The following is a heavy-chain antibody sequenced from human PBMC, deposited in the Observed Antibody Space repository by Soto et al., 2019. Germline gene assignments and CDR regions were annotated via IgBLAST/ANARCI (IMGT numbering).Heavy chain of an antibody. CDR3: AKNIYSTGWYAFDS. CDR1: GFTFDDYA. J-gene: IGHJ4*02. CDR2: ISMNSHNI. D-gene: IGHD6-19*01. V-gene: IGHV3-9*01. Sequence: EVQLVESGGGLVQPGRSLRLACAASGFTFDDYAMHWVRLAPGKGLEWVSGISMNSHNIGYADSVRGRFIISRDNAKNSLYLQMNSLRTEDTALYYCAKNIYSTGWYAFDSWGQGTLVTVSS.